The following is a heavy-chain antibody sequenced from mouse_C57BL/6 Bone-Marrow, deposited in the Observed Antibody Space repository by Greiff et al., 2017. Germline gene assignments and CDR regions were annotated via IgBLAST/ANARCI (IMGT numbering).Heavy chain of an antibody. V-gene: IGHV1-81*01. CDR2: IFPRSGNT. CDR3: ARSAYYYGSSLDWYCDG. Sequence: VQLQQSGAELARPGASVKLSCKASGYTFTCYGISWVKQRTGQGLEWIGEIFPRSGNTYSNEKFKGKGTLTADKSSSTAYMELSSLTSEGTAIYFCARSAYYYGSSLDWYCDGWGTGTTVTVSS. CDR1: GYTFTCYG. J-gene: IGHJ1*03. D-gene: IGHD1-1*01.